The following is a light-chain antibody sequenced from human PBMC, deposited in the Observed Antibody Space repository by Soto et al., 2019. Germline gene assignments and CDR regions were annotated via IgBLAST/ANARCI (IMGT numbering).Light chain of an antibody. J-gene: IGLJ2*01. CDR2: NND. CDR1: RSNIGTFT. V-gene: IGLV1-44*01. CDR3: AAWDDSLKGAV. Sequence: QSVLTQPPSASGTPGQRVTISCSGSRSNIGTFTVNWYQQLPGTAPNLLIYNNDQRPSGVPDRFSGSKSGTSASLAISGLHSEDEDAYYCAAWDDSLKGAVFGVGTKLTVL.